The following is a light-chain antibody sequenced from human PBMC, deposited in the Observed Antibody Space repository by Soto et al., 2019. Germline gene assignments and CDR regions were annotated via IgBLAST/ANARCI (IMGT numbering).Light chain of an antibody. J-gene: IGKJ1*01. CDR2: LGS. V-gene: IGKV2-28*01. CDR3: MQPLQTPRT. Sequence: DIVMTQSPLSLPVTPGEPASISCRSSQSLLHSNGYNYLDWYLQKPGQSPQLLIYLGSNRASGVPDRFSGRGSGTDFTLKISRVEAEDVGVYYCMQPLQTPRTFGQGTEVEIK. CDR1: QSLLHSNGYNY.